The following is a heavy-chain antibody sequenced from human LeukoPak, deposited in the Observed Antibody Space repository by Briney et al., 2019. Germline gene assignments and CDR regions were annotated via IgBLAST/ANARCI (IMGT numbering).Heavy chain of an antibody. D-gene: IGHD1-26*01. J-gene: IGHJ6*03. CDR3: ATIGRSGAYYYYYMDV. CDR1: GGTFSSYA. Sequence: SVTVSCKASGGTFSSYAISWVRQAPGQGLEWMGGIIPIFGTANYAQKFQGRVTITADESTSTAYMELSSLRSEDTAVYYCATIGRSGAYYYYYMDVWGKGTTVTVSS. V-gene: IGHV1-69*01. CDR2: IIPIFGTA.